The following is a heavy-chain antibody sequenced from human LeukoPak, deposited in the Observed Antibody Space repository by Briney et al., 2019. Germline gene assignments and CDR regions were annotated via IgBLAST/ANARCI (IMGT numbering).Heavy chain of an antibody. CDR3: VRHPASSSSWYLSMT. CDR2: IDYSGST. V-gene: IGHV4-59*08. CDR1: GGSISGHY. D-gene: IGHD6-13*01. J-gene: IGHJ5*02. Sequence: SETLSLICTVSGGSISGHYWSWIRQSPGQGLEWIGYIDYSGSTNYNPSLKGRLTMSLDTSKNEISLNLSSVTATDAAVYYCVRHPASSSSWYLSMTWGQGTRLTVSS.